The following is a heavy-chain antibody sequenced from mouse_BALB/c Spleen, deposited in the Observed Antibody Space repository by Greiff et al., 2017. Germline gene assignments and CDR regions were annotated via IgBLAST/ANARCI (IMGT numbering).Heavy chain of an antibody. Sequence: EVHLVESGGGLVKPGGSLKLSCAASGFTFSDYYMYWVRQTPEKRLEWVATISDGGSYTYYPDSVKGRFTISRDNAKNNLYLQMSSLKSEDTAMYYCAIHYYGYDWYFDVWGAGTTVTVSS. CDR2: ISDGGSYT. CDR3: AIHYYGYDWYFDV. V-gene: IGHV5-4*02. J-gene: IGHJ1*01. CDR1: GFTFSDYY. D-gene: IGHD1-2*01.